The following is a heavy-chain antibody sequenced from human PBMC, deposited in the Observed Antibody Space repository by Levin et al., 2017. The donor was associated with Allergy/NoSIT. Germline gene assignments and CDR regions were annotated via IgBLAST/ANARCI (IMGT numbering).Heavy chain of an antibody. V-gene: IGHV3-23*01. CDR1: GFTFSSYT. CDR2: MRYTGDTT. Sequence: LSLTCAASGFTFSSYTMTWVRQAPGKGLEWVSAMRYTGDTTYYADSVKGRFTISRDSSKDTLFLQMNSLRAEDTAVYYCAKGLDSGSPYRAFDMWGQGTMVTVSS. D-gene: IGHD1-26*01. J-gene: IGHJ3*02. CDR3: AKGLDSGSPYRAFDM.